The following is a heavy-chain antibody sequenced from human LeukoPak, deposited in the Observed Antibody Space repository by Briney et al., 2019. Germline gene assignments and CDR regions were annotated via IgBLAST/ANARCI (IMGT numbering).Heavy chain of an antibody. CDR3: ARFAPPRYYYIDV. V-gene: IGHV1-2*02. CDR2: INLNSGFT. CDR1: GYTFTGYH. J-gene: IGHJ6*03. Sequence: ASVKVSCKASGYTFTGYHLHWVRQAPGQGLVWMGWINLNSGFTKYAQEFQGRVTISSDTAISTAYMELTGLRSNDTAMYFCARFAPPRYYYIDVWGEGTTVIVSS.